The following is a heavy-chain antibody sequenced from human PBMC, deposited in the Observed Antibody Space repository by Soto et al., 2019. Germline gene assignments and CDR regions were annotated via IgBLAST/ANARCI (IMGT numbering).Heavy chain of an antibody. CDR1: GFTFSDHY. V-gene: IGHV3-72*01. CDR3: ARGVPYYGMDV. CDR2: IRKKDNSYTT. J-gene: IGHJ6*02. Sequence: GGSLRLSGAASGFTFSDHYMDWVRQAPGKGLEWVGRIRKKDNSYTTEYAASVKGRFIISRDDSKNSLYLQMNSLKTEDTAVYYCARGVPYYGMDVWGQGTTVTVSS. D-gene: IGHD2-2*01.